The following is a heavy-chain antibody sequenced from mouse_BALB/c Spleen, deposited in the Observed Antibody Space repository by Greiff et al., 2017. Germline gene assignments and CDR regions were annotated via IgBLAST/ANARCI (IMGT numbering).Heavy chain of an antibody. J-gene: IGHJ4*01. CDR1: GYTFTSYW. D-gene: IGHD2-14*01. CDR3: TRRYDDYAMDY. CDR2: IYPGNSDT. Sequence: EVQLQQSGTVLARPGASVKMSCKASGYTFTSYWMHWVKQRPGQGLEWIGAIYPGNSDTSYNQKFKGKAKLTAVTSTSTAYMELSSLTNEDSSVYYCTRRYDDYAMDYWGQGTSVTVSS. V-gene: IGHV1-5*01.